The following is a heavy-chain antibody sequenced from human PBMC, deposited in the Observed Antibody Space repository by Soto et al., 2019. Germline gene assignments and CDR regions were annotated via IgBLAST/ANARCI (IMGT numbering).Heavy chain of an antibody. Sequence: QVQLVESGGGVVQPGRSLRLSCAASGFTFSSYAMHWVRQAPGKGLEWVAVISYDGSNKYYADSVKGRFTISRDNSKNTLYLQMNSLRAEDTAVYYCARDYGVGATTSTDAFDIWGQGTMVTVSS. D-gene: IGHD1-26*01. CDR1: GFTFSSYA. J-gene: IGHJ3*02. CDR2: ISYDGSNK. V-gene: IGHV3-30-3*01. CDR3: ARDYGVGATTSTDAFDI.